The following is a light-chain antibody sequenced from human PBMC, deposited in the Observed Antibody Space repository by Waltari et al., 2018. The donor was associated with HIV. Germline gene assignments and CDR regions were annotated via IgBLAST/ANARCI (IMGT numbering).Light chain of an antibody. CDR3: GTWNSKLGVFV. CDR1: NSTLERNS. V-gene: IGLV1-51*01. J-gene: IGLJ1*01. Sequence: QSALTQAPSVSAAPGQRVTIPGSADNSTLERNSLSWYQLFPGTSPRLLIYADQKRPSGIPDRFSGSKSGASAALVITGRLTGDEADYFCGTWNSKLGVFVCGDGTKVTV. CDR2: ADQ.